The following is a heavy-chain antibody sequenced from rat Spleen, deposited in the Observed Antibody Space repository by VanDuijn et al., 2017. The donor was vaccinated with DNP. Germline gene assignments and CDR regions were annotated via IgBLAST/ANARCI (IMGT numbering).Heavy chain of an antibody. CDR3: ARETFPYAMDA. Sequence: QVQMKETGPGLVQTAQTLSVTCTVSGFSLTSYGVHWVRQVPGKGLEWMGIIWGGGNTNYNSALKSRLSISRDTSKSQVFLTMNSLKTDDTAKYFCARETFPYAMDAWGQGVMVTVSS. CDR2: IWGGGNT. V-gene: IGHV2-77*01. J-gene: IGHJ2*01. CDR1: GFSLTSYG. D-gene: IGHD1-3*01.